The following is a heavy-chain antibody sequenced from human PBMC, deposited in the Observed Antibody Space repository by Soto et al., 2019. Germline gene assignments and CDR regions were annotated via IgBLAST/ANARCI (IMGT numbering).Heavy chain of an antibody. CDR2: SYYTGAT. CDR3: ARERTPRTGFDY. D-gene: IGHD7-27*01. CDR1: VGSITGYC. J-gene: IGHJ4*02. Sequence: PSETLSLTCTVSVGSITGYCWSWIRQSPGKGLEWIGCSYYTGATNYNPSLKSRVTISVDTSKNQFSLTLSSATAADTAVYYCARERTPRTGFDYWGQGTLVTVSS. V-gene: IGHV4-59*01.